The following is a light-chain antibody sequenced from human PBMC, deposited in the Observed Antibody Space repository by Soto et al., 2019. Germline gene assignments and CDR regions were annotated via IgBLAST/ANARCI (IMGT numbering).Light chain of an antibody. CDR1: QAASIY. CDR3: QQSHSAPYT. Sequence: DIQMTQSPSSLSPSVGDRVTMTCRASQAASIYVNWYQQKSGEAPKLLIYAASSLPSGVPSRFSGGGSGTEFTLTISSLEADDFATYYCQQSHSAPYTFGQGTKLEI. V-gene: IGKV1-39*01. CDR2: AAS. J-gene: IGKJ2*01.